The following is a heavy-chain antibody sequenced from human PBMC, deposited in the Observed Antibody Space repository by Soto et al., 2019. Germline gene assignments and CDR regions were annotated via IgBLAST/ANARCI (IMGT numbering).Heavy chain of an antibody. Sequence: GGSLRLSCAASGFTFTSYAMTWVRQAPGKGLEWVSGISGPGGSTYYADSVKGRFTISRDKSKNTLYLHVNSLRAEDTAVYCCARGSAYSDYDLEYWGQGTMVTVSS. V-gene: IGHV3-23*01. J-gene: IGHJ4*02. CDR2: ISGPGGST. CDR1: GFTFTSYA. D-gene: IGHD4-17*01. CDR3: ARGSAYSDYDLEY.